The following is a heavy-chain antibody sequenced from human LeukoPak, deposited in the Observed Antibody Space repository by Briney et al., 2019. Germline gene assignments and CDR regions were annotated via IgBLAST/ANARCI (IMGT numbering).Heavy chain of an antibody. CDR2: ISSSSNYI. J-gene: IGHJ4*02. D-gene: IGHD1-26*01. CDR1: GFTFSSYA. CDR3: ATSGSSTPY. V-gene: IGHV3-21*01. Sequence: GGSLRLSCAASGFTFSSYAVSWVRQAPGKGLEWVSSISSSSNYINYADSVKGRFTISRDNAKNSLYLQMNSLRAEDTAVYYCATSGSSTPYWGQGTLVTVSS.